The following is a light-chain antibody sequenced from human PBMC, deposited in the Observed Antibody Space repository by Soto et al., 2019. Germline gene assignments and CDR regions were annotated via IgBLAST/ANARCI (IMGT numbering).Light chain of an antibody. J-gene: IGLJ2*01. CDR1: SSDVGGYNY. CDR3: SSYTSTLDVV. CDR2: DVS. Sequence: QSALTQPASVSGSPGQSITISCTGTSSDVGGYNYVSWYQQHPGKAPKLMIYDVSNRPSGVSNRFSGSKSGNTASLTISGLQAEDEADYYCSSYTSTLDVVFGGGTQLTVL. V-gene: IGLV2-14*01.